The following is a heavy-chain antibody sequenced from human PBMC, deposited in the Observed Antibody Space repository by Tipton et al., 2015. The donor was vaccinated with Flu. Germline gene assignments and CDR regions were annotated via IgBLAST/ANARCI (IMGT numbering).Heavy chain of an antibody. Sequence: TLSLTCSVSGDSIASDYYWGWIRQPPGKGLEWIGNTYHSGNTYYNPSLKSRVTISVDRSKNQFSLRLRSVTAADTAVYFCARSTYYYGSGTSDYWGQGTLVTVSS. CDR1: GDSIASDYY. J-gene: IGHJ4*02. D-gene: IGHD3-10*01. V-gene: IGHV4-38-2*01. CDR2: TYHSGNT. CDR3: ARSTYYYGSGTSDY.